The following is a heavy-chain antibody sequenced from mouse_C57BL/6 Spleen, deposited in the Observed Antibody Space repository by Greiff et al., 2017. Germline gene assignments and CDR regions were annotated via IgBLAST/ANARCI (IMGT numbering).Heavy chain of an antibody. CDR1: GYTFTDYY. J-gene: IGHJ2*01. Sequence: VQLQQSGAELVRPGASVKLSCKASGYTFTDYYINWVKQRPGQGLEWIARIYPGSGNTYYNEKFKGKATLTAEKSSSTAYMQLSSLTSEDSAVYFCARGDYGNYYFDDWGQGTTLTVSS. CDR2: IYPGSGNT. D-gene: IGHD2-1*01. V-gene: IGHV1-76*01. CDR3: ARGDYGNYYFDD.